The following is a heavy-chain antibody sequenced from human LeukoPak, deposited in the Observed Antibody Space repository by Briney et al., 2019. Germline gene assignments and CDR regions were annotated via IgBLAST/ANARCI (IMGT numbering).Heavy chain of an antibody. D-gene: IGHD3-10*01. CDR3: ARAVLVRGVVIDY. CDR1: GFTFSDYS. J-gene: IGHJ4*02. CDR2: ISSSSSSI. V-gene: IGHV3-48*02. Sequence: GGSLRLSCAASGFTFSDYSMNWVRQAPGKGLGWLSYISSSSSSIYYADSVKGRFIISRDNAKNSLYLQMNSLRDEDTAVYYCARAVLVRGVVIDYLGQGTLVAVSS.